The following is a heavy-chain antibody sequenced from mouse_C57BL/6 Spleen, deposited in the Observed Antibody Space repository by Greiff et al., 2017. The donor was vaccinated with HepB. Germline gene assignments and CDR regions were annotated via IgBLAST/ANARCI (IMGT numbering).Heavy chain of an antibody. CDR2: IYPGDGDT. J-gene: IGHJ4*01. V-gene: IGHV1-82*01. CDR3: APYAMDN. Sequence: QVQLKQSGPELVKPGASVKISCKASGYAFSSSWMNWVKQRPGKGLEWIGRIYPGDGDTNYNGTFKGKATLTADKSSSTAYMQLSSLTSEDSAVYFCAPYAMDNWGQGASVTVSS. CDR1: GYAFSSSW.